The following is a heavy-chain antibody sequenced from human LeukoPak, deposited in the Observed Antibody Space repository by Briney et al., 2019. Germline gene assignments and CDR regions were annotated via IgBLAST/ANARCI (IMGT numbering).Heavy chain of an antibody. CDR2: IDYSGST. CDR1: GGSISRGGYC. J-gene: IGHJ4*02. Sequence: PSQTLSLTCTVSGGSISRGGYCWSWNRQHPGKGLEWIGYIDYSGSTFYNPSLKSRLTMSIDTSKNQFSLKLSSVTAADTAVYYCAADTSGYRIFNYWGQGTLVTVSS. CDR3: AADTSGYRIFNY. V-gene: IGHV4-31*03. D-gene: IGHD3-22*01.